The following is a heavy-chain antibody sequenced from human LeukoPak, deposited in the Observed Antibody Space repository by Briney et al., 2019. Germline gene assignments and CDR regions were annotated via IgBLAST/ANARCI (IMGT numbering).Heavy chain of an antibody. J-gene: IGHJ4*02. CDR2: IRGSMSGLGGGM. CDR3: SRGNSSGFDY. Sequence: GGSLRLSCAASGFIFSDYSMGWVRQAPGKGLEWISNIRGSMSGLGGGMYYADSVRGRFTISRDDAKNSLYLQMSSVRAEDTAFYYCSRGNSSGFDYWGQGALVTVSS. D-gene: IGHD6-6*01. V-gene: IGHV3-48*04. CDR1: GFIFSDYS.